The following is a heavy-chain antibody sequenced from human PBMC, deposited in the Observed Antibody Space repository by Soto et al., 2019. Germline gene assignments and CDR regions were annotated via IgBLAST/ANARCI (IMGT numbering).Heavy chain of an antibody. Sequence: VQLVESGGGVVQPGRSLRLSCAASGFTFSRSAMHWVRQAPGKGLEWVAIISSDGSSKYYADSVKDRFTISRDNSKNTLYLQVNSLRDDDTAVYYCTRDHYYDSTGYYSGYFDNWGQGILVTVSS. CDR3: TRDHYYDSTGYYSGYFDN. CDR1: GFTFSRSA. CDR2: ISSDGSSK. J-gene: IGHJ4*02. V-gene: IGHV3-30*01. D-gene: IGHD3-22*01.